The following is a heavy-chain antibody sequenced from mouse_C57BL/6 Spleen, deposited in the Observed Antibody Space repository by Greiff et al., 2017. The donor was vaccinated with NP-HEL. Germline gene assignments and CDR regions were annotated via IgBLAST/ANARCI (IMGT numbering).Heavy chain of an antibody. Sequence: VQLQQSGPVLVKPGASVKMSCKASGYTFTDYYMNWVKQSHGKSLEWIGVINPYNGGTSYNQKFKGKATLTVDKSSSTAYMELNSLTSEDSAVYYCARPPYYYGSSYGYFDVRGTGTTVTVSS. CDR3: ARPPYYYGSSYGYFDV. V-gene: IGHV1-19*01. D-gene: IGHD1-1*01. J-gene: IGHJ1*03. CDR1: GYTFTDYY. CDR2: INPYNGGT.